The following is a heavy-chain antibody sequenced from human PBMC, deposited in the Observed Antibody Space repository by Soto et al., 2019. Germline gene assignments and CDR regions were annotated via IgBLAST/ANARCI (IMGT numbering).Heavy chain of an antibody. CDR2: ISYDGRVK. CDR3: ARDFIAGAPDYFDY. J-gene: IGHJ4*02. D-gene: IGHD1-26*01. Sequence: QVQLVESGGGVVQPGRSLSLSCAASGFTFSDYPMHWVRQAPGKGLEWVAVISYDGRVKYYVDSVKGRFTISRDDSKNTLYLQINSLRVDDTAVYYFARDFIAGAPDYFDYWCQGTLVTVCS. V-gene: IGHV3-30*04. CDR1: GFTFSDYP.